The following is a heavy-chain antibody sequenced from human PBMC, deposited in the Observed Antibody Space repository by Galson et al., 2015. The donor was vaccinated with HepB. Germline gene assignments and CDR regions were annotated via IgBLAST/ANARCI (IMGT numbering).Heavy chain of an antibody. J-gene: IGHJ4*02. CDR2: VSGSGGST. V-gene: IGHV3-23*01. CDR1: GFTFSSYA. D-gene: IGHD3-9*01. Sequence: SLRLSCAAFGFTFSSYAMRWVRQAPGKGLEWVSTVSGSGGSTHYADSVKGRFTISSDNSKNTVYLQMNSLRAEDTAVYFCAKAGVVRYYDILPGYYNIYYFDYWGQGTLVTVSS. CDR3: AKAGVVRYYDILPGYYNIYYFDY.